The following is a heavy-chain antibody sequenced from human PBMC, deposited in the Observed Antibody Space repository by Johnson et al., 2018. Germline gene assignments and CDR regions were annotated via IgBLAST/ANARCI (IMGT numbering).Heavy chain of an antibody. V-gene: IGHV4-59*01. CDR2: IYYSGST. Sequence: QVQLQESGPGLVKPSETLSLTCTVSGGSISSYYWSWIRQPPGKGLEWIGYIYYSGSTNYNPSLKSRVTISVDTSKNQFSLKLSSVTAADTAVYYCARFQYYDILTGYFDGMDVWGQGTTVTVSS. D-gene: IGHD3-9*01. J-gene: IGHJ6*02. CDR3: ARFQYYDILTGYFDGMDV. CDR1: GGSISSYY.